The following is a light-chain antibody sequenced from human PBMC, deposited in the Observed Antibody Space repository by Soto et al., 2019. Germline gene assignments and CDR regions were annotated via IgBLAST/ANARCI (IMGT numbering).Light chain of an antibody. V-gene: IGKV1-16*01. J-gene: IGKJ4*01. CDR1: QEISNH. CDR3: QQYHNYPVT. CDR2: DAS. Sequence: DIQMTQSPSSLSASVGDRVTITCRASQEISNHLAWFQQKPGKPPKSLIYDASGLQSGVPSRFSGSGSGTDFTLTISSLQPEDFATYYWQQYHNYPVTFGGGTKVEIK.